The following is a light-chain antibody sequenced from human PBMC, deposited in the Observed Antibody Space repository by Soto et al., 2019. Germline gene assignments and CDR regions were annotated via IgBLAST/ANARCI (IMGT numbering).Light chain of an antibody. Sequence: ETVMTQSPATLSVSPGERATLPCWASPSVSSNLAWYQQIPGQAPRLLIYGASTRATGIPARFSGSGSGTEFTLTISNLQSEDFAVYYCQQYSNWPSFTFGQGTKVDIK. CDR1: PSVSSN. CDR2: GAS. J-gene: IGKJ2*01. CDR3: QQYSNWPSFT. V-gene: IGKV3-15*01.